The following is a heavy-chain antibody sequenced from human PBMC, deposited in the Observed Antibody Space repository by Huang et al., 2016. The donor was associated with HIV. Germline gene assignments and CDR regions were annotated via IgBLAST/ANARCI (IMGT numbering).Heavy chain of an antibody. J-gene: IGHJ3*01. CDR2: ITVRSTYV. Sequence: EVQLVESGGGLVKPGGSLRLSCAASGFAFNTFMNWVRQAPGKGLEWVSSITVRSTYVYYADSVEGRFTISRDNAKNLLYLQMNSLRAEDTAIFYCARDFGDTGIAFKAFDLWGQGTMVTVSP. D-gene: IGHD5-18*01. CDR3: ARDFGDTGIAFKAFDL. CDR1: GFAFNTF. V-gene: IGHV3-21*06.